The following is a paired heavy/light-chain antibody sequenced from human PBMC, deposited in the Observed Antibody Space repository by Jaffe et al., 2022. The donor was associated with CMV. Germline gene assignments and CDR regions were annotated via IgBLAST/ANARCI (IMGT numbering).Heavy chain of an antibody. V-gene: IGHV4-39*01. CDR1: GGSISSSSYY. J-gene: IGHJ1*01. CDR3: ASSHLGPYPMIVVGYFQH. CDR2: IYYSGST. D-gene: IGHD3-22*01. Sequence: QLQLQESGPGLVKPSETLSLTCTVSGGSISSSSYYWGWIRQPPGKGLEWIGSIYYSGSTYYNPSLKSRVTISVDTSKNQFSLKLSSVTAADTAVYYCASSHLGPYPMIVVGYFQHWGQGTLVTVSS.
Light chain of an antibody. CDR2: YHSDSNK. CDR3: GTWHSNSKTQV. V-gene: IGLV5-52*01. Sequence: QPVLTQPSSHSASSGASVRLTCMLSSGFSVGDFWIRWYQQKPGNPPRYLLYYHSDSNKGQGSGVPSRFSGSNDASANAGILRISGLQPEDEADYYCGTWHSNSKTQVFGGGTKLTVL. J-gene: IGLJ3*02. CDR1: SGFSVGDFW.